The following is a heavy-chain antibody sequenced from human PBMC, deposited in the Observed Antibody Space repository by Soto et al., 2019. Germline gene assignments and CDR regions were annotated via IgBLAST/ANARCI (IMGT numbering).Heavy chain of an antibody. CDR3: TKAFYYDRSGYLNPTDY. CDR1: GFTFSSYA. V-gene: IGHV3-23*01. CDR2: ISGSGGST. J-gene: IGHJ4*02. D-gene: IGHD3-22*01. Sequence: GGSLRLSCAASGFTFSSYAMSWVRQAPGKGLEWVSVISGSGGSTYYVDSVKGRFTISRDNSKNTLYLQMNSLRADDTAVYYCTKAFYYDRSGYLNPTDYWGQGTLVTVSS.